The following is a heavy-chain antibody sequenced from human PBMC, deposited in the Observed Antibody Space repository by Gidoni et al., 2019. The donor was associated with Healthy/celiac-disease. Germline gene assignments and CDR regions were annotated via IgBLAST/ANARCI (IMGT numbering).Heavy chain of an antibody. J-gene: IGHJ3*02. D-gene: IGHD6-13*01. CDR1: GGPISSGGYA. CDR3: ARGGRRFRQAAGGMHDAFDI. V-gene: IGHV4-30-2*01. CDR2: IYHSGST. Sequence: QLQLQESGSGLVKPSQTLSLTCAVSGGPISSGGYAWSWIRQPPGKGLEWIGYIYHSGSTYYNPSLKSRVTISVDRSKNQFSLKLSSVTAADTAVYYCARGGRRFRQAAGGMHDAFDIWGQGTMVTVSS.